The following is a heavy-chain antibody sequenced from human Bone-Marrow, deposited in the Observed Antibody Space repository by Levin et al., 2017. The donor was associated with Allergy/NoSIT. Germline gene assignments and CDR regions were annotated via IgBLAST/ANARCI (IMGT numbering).Heavy chain of an antibody. CDR3: ARMPKSSGSLVY. V-gene: IGHV3-33*01. CDR1: GFTFSSYG. D-gene: IGHD6-19*01. CDR2: IWYDGSNK. J-gene: IGHJ4*02. Sequence: GESLKISCAASGFTFSSYGMHWVRQAPGKGLEWVAVIWYDGSNKYYADSVKGRFTISRDNSKNTLYLQMNSLRAEDTAVYYCARMPKSSGSLVYWGQGTLVTVSS.